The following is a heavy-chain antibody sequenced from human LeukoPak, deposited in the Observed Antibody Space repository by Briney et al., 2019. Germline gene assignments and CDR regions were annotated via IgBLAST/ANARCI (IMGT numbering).Heavy chain of an antibody. CDR1: GGSFSGYY. Sequence: SETLSLTCAVSGGSFSGYYWSWIRQPPGKGLEWIGEINHSGSTNYNPSLKSRVTISVDTSKNQFSLKLSSVTAADTAVYYCAGSGYSGYDLNYGGQGTLVTVS. CDR2: INHSGST. D-gene: IGHD5-12*01. V-gene: IGHV4-34*01. J-gene: IGHJ4*02. CDR3: AGSGYSGYDLNY.